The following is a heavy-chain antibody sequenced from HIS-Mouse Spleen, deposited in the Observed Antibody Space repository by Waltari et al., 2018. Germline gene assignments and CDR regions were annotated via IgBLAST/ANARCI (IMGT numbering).Heavy chain of an antibody. Sequence: QVQLVQSGAEVKKPVASVKVSCKASGYTFTGYYMHWVRQAPRQGLEWRGWIHPNSGGTNYAQKFQGRVTMARDTSISTAYMELSRLRSDDTAVYYWARLPGDAFDIWGHGTMVTVSS. CDR3: ARLPGDAFDI. CDR2: IHPNSGGT. J-gene: IGHJ3*02. CDR1: GYTFTGYY. V-gene: IGHV1-2*02. D-gene: IGHD7-27*01.